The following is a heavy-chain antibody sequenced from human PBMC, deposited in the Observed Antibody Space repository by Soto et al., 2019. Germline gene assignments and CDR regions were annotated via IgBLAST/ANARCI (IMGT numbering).Heavy chain of an antibody. CDR3: ARGQEGVVATH. D-gene: IGHD5-12*01. Sequence: QVQLQQWGAGLLKPSETLSLNCAVTGGSLSGYYWSWIRQPPGKGLEWIGEVKDGGHTNYSPSLRGRVTISSDTSNNQFSWRLNSVTAADTGVYYCARGQEGVVATHWDQGSLVTVSS. V-gene: IGHV4-34*01. CDR1: GGSLSGYY. J-gene: IGHJ4*02. CDR2: VKDGGHT.